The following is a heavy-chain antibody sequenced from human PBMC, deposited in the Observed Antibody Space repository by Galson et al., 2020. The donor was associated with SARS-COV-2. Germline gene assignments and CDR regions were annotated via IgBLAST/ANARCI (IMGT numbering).Heavy chain of an antibody. CDR2: ISYSGDT. D-gene: IGHD4-17*01. CDR1: GGSISSSSHL. Sequence: SETLSLTCTVSGGSISSSSHLWGWIRQAPGKGREWIASISYSGDTYYNPSLKSRVSISGDTSTNQFFLNLNSLTAADTALYYCVHYTVTPRLRFDQWGQGTLVTVSS. J-gene: IGHJ4*02. V-gene: IGHV4-39*01. CDR3: VHYTVTPRLRFDQ.